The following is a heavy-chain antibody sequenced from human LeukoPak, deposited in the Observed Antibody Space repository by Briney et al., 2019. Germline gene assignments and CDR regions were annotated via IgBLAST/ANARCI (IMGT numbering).Heavy chain of an antibody. CDR1: GGTFSSYA. CDR2: IIPIFGTA. V-gene: IGHV1-69*13. J-gene: IGHJ4*02. D-gene: IGHD5-18*01. CDR3: ARGSGYSYGQNFDY. Sequence: ASVRVSCKASGGTFSSYAISWVRQAPGQGLEWMGGIIPIFGTANYAQKFQGRVTITADESTSTAYMELSSLRSEDTAVYYCARGSGYSYGQNFDYWGQGTLVTVSS.